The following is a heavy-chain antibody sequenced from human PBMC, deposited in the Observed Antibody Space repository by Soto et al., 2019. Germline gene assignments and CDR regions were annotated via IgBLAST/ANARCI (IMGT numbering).Heavy chain of an antibody. D-gene: IGHD3-10*01. J-gene: IGHJ4*02. CDR3: ARSGTHYYGSGSYFDY. V-gene: IGHV4-34*01. CDR1: GGSFSGYY. CDR2: INHSGST. Sequence: QVQLQQWGAGLLKPSETLSLTCAVYGGSFSGYYWSWIRQPPGKGLEWIGEINHSGSTNYNPSLKSRVTISVDPSKNQFSLKLSSVTAADTAVYYCARSGTHYYGSGSYFDYWGQGTLVTVSS.